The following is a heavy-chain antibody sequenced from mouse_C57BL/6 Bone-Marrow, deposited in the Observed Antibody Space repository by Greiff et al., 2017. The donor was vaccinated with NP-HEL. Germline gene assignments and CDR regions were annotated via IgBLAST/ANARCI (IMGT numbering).Heavy chain of an antibody. CDR3: ARRDYYGSPWFAY. V-gene: IGHV1-64*01. CDR1: GYTFTSYW. Sequence: QVLLQQPGAELVKPGASVKLSCKASGYTFTSYWMHWVKQRPGQGLEWIGMIHPNSGSTNYNEKFKSKATLTVDKSSSTAYMQLSSLTSEDSAVYYCARRDYYGSPWFAYWGQGTLVTVSA. D-gene: IGHD1-1*01. CDR2: IHPNSGST. J-gene: IGHJ3*01.